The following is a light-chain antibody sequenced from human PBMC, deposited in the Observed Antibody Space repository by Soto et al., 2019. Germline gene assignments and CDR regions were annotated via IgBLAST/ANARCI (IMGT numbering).Light chain of an antibody. CDR1: SSNIGAGYD. V-gene: IGLV1-40*01. CDR3: QSFDTSLSGFVV. Sequence: QSVLTQPPSMSGAPGQRVTISCTGSSSNIGAGYDVHWYQQHPGTAPKLLIFDNNNRPSGVPDRFSGSKSDTSASLAITGLQAGDEADYYCQSFDTSLSGFVVFGGGTKLTVL. CDR2: DNN. J-gene: IGLJ2*01.